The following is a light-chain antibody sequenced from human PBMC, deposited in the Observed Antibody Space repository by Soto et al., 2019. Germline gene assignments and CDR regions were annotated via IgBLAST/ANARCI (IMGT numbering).Light chain of an antibody. V-gene: IGLV4-60*03. Sequence: QAVVTQSSSASASLGSSVKLTCTLDSGHSGYIIAWHQQQPGKAPRYLMNLEGSGSYNKGSGVPDRFSGSSSGADRYLTISNLQSEDEADYYCETWDSNTVVFGGGTQLTVL. CDR2: LEGSGSY. CDR1: SGHSGYI. CDR3: ETWDSNTVV. J-gene: IGLJ2*01.